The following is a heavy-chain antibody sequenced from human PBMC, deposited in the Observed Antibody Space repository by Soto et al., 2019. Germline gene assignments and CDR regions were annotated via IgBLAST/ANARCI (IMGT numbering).Heavy chain of an antibody. J-gene: IGHJ3*01. D-gene: IGHD6-19*01. Sequence: GGSLRLSCAASGFTFDDYAMHWVRQAPGKGLEWVSGISWNSGNIGYADSVQGRFTISRDNAKNSLYLQMKSLTTADTALYYCAKDDGSSGWFKAFDLWGQGTMVTVSS. CDR3: AKDDGSSGWFKAFDL. CDR2: ISWNSGNI. CDR1: GFTFDDYA. V-gene: IGHV3-9*01.